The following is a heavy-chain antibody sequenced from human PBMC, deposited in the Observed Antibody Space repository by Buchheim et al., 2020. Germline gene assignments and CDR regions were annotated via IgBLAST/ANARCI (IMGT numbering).Heavy chain of an antibody. CDR1: GFTFSSYA. Sequence: EVQLLESGGGLVQPGGSLRLSCAASGFTFSSYAMSWVRQAPGKGLEWVSAITGSGGGTYYADSVKGRFTISRDNSKNTLYLQMNSLRAEDTAVYYCAKAKDYFDSSGYYYIGFDYWGQGTL. V-gene: IGHV3-23*01. D-gene: IGHD3-22*01. J-gene: IGHJ4*02. CDR3: AKAKDYFDSSGYYYIGFDY. CDR2: ITGSGGGT.